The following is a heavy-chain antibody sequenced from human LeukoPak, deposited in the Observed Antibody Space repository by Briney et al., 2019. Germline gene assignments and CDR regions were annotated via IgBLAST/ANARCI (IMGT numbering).Heavy chain of an antibody. CDR2: IIPILGIA. D-gene: IGHD5-18*01. CDR3: ARDWGVGGYSYGNAFDI. CDR1: GGTFSSYT. V-gene: IGHV1-69*04. Sequence: EASVKVSCKASGGTFSSYTISWVRQAPGQGLEWMGRIIPILGIANYPQKFQGRVTITADKSTSTAYMELSSLRSEDTAVYYCARDWGVGGYSYGNAFDIWGQGTMVTVSS. J-gene: IGHJ3*02.